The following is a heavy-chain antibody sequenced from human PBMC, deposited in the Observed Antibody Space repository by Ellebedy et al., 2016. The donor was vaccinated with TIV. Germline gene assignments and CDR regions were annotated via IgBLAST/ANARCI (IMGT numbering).Heavy chain of an antibody. CDR3: ARDSIDYCDNDCNYYFDN. CDR1: GFTFSYHS. J-gene: IGHJ4*02. D-gene: IGHD4-17*01. CDR2: FSSTTAYA. Sequence: GESLKISCVASGFTFSYHSMSLLRQAPGRGLEWVSSFSSTTAYAYYGDSVKGLFTVSRDNAKNSLYLQMNSLRSEDTAVYYCARDSIDYCDNDCNYYFDNWGQGTLVTVSS. V-gene: IGHV3-21*01.